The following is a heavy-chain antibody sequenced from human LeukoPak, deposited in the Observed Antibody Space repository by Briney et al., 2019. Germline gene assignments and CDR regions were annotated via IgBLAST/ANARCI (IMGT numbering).Heavy chain of an antibody. Sequence: ASVKVSCKASGGTFSSYAISWVRQAPGQGLEWMGRIIPILGIANYAQKFQGRVTITADKSTSTAYMELSSLRSEDTAVYYCARGDYGDYSPKFDYWGQGTLVTVSS. CDR3: ARGDYGDYSPKFDY. J-gene: IGHJ4*02. V-gene: IGHV1-69*04. D-gene: IGHD4-17*01. CDR1: GGTFSSYA. CDR2: IIPILGIA.